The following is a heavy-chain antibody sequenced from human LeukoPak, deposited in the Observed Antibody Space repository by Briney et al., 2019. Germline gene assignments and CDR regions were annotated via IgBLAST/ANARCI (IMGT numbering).Heavy chain of an antibody. D-gene: IGHD3-3*01. Sequence: LPGGSLRLSCSASGFTFNNYALTWVRQTPVKGLECVSAISGDGVSPYYADSVKGRFTISRDNSKNTLYLQMNSLRAEDTAVYYCAKSIFGVVIVNDAFDIWGQGTMVTVSS. J-gene: IGHJ3*02. CDR1: GFTFNNYA. CDR2: ISGDGVSP. V-gene: IGHV3-23*01. CDR3: AKSIFGVVIVNDAFDI.